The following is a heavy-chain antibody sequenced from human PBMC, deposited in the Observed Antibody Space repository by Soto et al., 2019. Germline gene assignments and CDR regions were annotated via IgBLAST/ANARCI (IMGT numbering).Heavy chain of an antibody. CDR3: ATALNYGSGSYSGSAYYFDL. J-gene: IGHJ4*02. D-gene: IGHD3-10*01. Sequence: EASVKVSCKAGGYTFSDYYIQWVRQAPGQGLEYMGWISPKSGGAAYAQKFQGRAKMTEDASTDTAYLDLSGLRSDDTAVYYCATALNYGSGSYSGSAYYFDLWGQGTLVTVSS. CDR1: GYTFSDYY. CDR2: ISPKSGGA. V-gene: IGHV1-2*02.